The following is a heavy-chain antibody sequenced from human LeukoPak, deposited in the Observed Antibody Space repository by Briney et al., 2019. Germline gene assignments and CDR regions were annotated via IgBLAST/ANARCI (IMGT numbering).Heavy chain of an antibody. CDR3: TRHSPSSYYYYYMDV. CDR1: GDSFTSFW. V-gene: IGHV5-51*01. J-gene: IGHJ6*03. D-gene: IGHD6-6*01. CDR2: IYPGDSDA. Sequence: GESLKISCKGSGDSFTSFWIGWVRQIPGKGLEWMGIIYPGDSDARYSPSFQGQVTISAEKSISTAYLQWSSLKASDTAIYYCTRHSPSSYYYYYMDVWGKGTTVAVSS.